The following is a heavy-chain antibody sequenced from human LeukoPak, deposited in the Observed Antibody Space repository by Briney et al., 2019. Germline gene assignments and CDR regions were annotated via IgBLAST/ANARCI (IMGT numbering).Heavy chain of an antibody. V-gene: IGHV1-46*01. CDR1: GYTFTSYA. CDR2: INPSGGST. Sequence: ASVKVSCKASGYTFTSYAMSWVRQAPGQGLEWMGIINPSGGSTSYAQKFQGRVTMTRDMSTGTVYMELSSLRSEDTAVYYCARDPYSSSWYPDYWGQGTLVTVSS. D-gene: IGHD6-13*01. CDR3: ARDPYSSSWYPDY. J-gene: IGHJ4*02.